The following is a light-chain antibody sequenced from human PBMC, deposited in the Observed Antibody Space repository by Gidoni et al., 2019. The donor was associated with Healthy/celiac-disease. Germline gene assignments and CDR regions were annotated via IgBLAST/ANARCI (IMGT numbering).Light chain of an antibody. J-gene: IGKJ4*01. CDR3: QQYDNLPLT. CDR1: QDTSNY. Sequence: QMTQSPSSLSASVGDRVTITCQASQDTSNYLNWYQQKPGKAPKLLIYDASNLETGVPSRFSGSGSGTDFTFTISSLQPEDIATYYCQQYDNLPLTFGGGTKVEIK. CDR2: DAS. V-gene: IGKV1-33*01.